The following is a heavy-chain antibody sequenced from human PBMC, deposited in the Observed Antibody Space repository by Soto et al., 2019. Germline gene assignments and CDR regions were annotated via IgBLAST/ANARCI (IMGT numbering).Heavy chain of an antibody. V-gene: IGHV3-30*03. D-gene: IGHD3-3*01. CDR2: ISYDGSNK. Sequence: QVQLVESGGGVVQPGRSLRLSCAASGFTFSSYGMHWVRQAPGKGLEWVAVISYDGSNKYYADSVKGRFTISRDNSKNTLYLQMNSLRAEDTAAYYCAGSGRSNAFDIWGQGTMVTVSS. CDR3: AGSGRSNAFDI. CDR1: GFTFSSYG. J-gene: IGHJ3*02.